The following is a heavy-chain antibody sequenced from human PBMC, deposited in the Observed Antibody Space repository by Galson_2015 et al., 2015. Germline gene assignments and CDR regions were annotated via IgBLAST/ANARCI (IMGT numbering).Heavy chain of an antibody. D-gene: IGHD6-19*01. CDR1: GYTFTRYA. J-gene: IGHJ4*02. CDR3: ARGIAVAGTSDDY. V-gene: IGHV7-4-1*02. CDR2: INTNTGNP. Sequence: VKVSCKASGYTFTRYAMNWVRQAPGQGLEWMGWINTNTGNPTYAQGFTGRFVFSLDTSVSTAYLQISSLKAEDTAVYYCARGIAVAGTSDDYWGQGTLVTVSS.